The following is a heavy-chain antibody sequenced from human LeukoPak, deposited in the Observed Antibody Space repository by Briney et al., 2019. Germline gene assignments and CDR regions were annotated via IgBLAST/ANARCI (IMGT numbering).Heavy chain of an antibody. CDR1: GYTFNNYG. Sequence: ASVKVSCKASGYTFNNYGIGWVRQAPGQGLEWMGIIDPSGGSATYAQKFQGRVTMTRDTSTRTFYMELNSLRSEDTAIYYCARRVYCSSASCYHYYYYMDVWGKGTTVTVSS. V-gene: IGHV1-46*02. CDR2: IDPSGGSA. J-gene: IGHJ6*03. D-gene: IGHD2-2*01. CDR3: ARRVYCSSASCYHYYYYMDV.